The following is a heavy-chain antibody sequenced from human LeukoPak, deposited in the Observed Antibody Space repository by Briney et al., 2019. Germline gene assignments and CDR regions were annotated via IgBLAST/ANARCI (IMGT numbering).Heavy chain of an antibody. CDR1: GFTFDDYA. CDR2: ISWNSGNI. D-gene: IGHD3-10*01. V-gene: IGHV3-9*01. Sequence: PGGSLRLSCAASGFTFDDYAMHWVRQAPGKGLEWVSGISWNSGNIGYADSVKGRFTISRDNAKNSLYLQMNSLRAEDTALYYCAKGYGSGSYYPVGHWGQGTLVTVSS. CDR3: AKGYGSGSYYPVGH. J-gene: IGHJ4*02.